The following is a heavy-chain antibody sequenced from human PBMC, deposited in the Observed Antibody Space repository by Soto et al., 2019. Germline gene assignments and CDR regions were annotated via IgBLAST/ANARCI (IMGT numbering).Heavy chain of an antibody. CDR3: ARASIAEAGYYLDY. CDR1: GFTVSTNY. D-gene: IGHD6-13*01. J-gene: IGHJ4*02. CDR2: IYSGGST. Sequence: GWCLRLCCAAAGFTVSTNYMSWVRQAPGKGLEWVSVIYSGGSTYYADSVKGRFTISRDNSKNTLYLQMNSLRAEDTAVYYCARASIAEAGYYLDYWGPGPLLPASS. V-gene: IGHV3-53*01.